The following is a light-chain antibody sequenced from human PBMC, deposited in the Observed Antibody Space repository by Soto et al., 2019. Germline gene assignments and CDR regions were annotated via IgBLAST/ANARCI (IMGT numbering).Light chain of an antibody. V-gene: IGLV2-11*01. Sequence: QSVLTQPRSVSGSPGQSVTISCTGTSSDVGGSDYVSWYLLHPGKAPKLMIYDVSERPSGVPDRFSGSKSGNTASLTISGLKPEHEADYYCSSYAGIYTYVFGTGTKLTVL. CDR2: DVS. CDR1: SSDVGGSDY. J-gene: IGLJ1*01. CDR3: SSYAGIYTYV.